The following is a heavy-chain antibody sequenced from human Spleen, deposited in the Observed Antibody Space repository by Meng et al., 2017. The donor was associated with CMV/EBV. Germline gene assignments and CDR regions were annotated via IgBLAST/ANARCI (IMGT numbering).Heavy chain of an antibody. CDR3: ASELVEMATITSDY. J-gene: IGHJ4*02. CDR2: ISSSSSTI. Sequence: GESLKISCAASGFIFSSYSMNWVRQAPGEGLEWVSYISSSSSTIYYADSVKGRFTISRDNSKKTLYLQMNSLRAEDTAVYYCASELVEMATITSDYWGQGTLVTVSS. V-gene: IGHV3-48*01. CDR1: GFIFSSYS. D-gene: IGHD5-24*01.